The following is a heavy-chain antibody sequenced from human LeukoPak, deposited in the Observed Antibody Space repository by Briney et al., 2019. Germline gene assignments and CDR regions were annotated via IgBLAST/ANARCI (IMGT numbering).Heavy chain of an antibody. CDR1: GGSISSSNW. J-gene: IGHJ4*02. CDR2: IYHSGST. D-gene: IGHD3-3*01. V-gene: IGHV4-4*02. Sequence: PSETLSLTCAVSGGSISSSNWWSWVRQPPGKGLEWIGEIYHSGSTNYNPSLKSRVTISVDKSKNQFSPKLSSVTAADTAVYYCARARTYTIFGVVIYYFDYWGQGTLVTVSS. CDR3: ARARTYTIFGVVIYYFDY.